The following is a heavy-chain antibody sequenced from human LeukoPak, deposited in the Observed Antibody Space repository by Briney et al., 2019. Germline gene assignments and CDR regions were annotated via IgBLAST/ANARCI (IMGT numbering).Heavy chain of an antibody. CDR2: INPNSGGT. Sequence: ASVKVSCKASGYSFTSFGMNWVRQAPGQGLEWMGWINPNSGGTNYAQKFQGRVTMTRDTSISTAYMELSRLRSDDTAVYYCARDDCGGDCYSDFDYWGQGTLVTVSS. CDR3: ARDDCGGDCYSDFDY. J-gene: IGHJ4*02. D-gene: IGHD2-21*02. V-gene: IGHV1-2*02. CDR1: GYSFTSFG.